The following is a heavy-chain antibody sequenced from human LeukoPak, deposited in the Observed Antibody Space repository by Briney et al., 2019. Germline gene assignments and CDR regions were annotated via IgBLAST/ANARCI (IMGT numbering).Heavy chain of an antibody. V-gene: IGHV4-34*01. CDR3: ARGRWLQYKDY. CDR2: INHSGST. D-gene: IGHD5-24*01. CDR1: GGSFSGYY. Sequence: SETLSLTCAVYGGSFSGYYWSWIRQPPGKGLEWIGEINHSGSTNYNPSLKSRVTISVDTSKNQFSLKLSSVTAADTAVYYCARGRWLQYKDYWGQGTLVTVSS. J-gene: IGHJ4*02.